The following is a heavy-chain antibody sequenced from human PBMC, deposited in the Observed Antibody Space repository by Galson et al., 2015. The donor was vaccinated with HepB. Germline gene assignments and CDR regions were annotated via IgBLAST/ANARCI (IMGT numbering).Heavy chain of an antibody. Sequence: SLRLSCAASGFTFSSYGMHWVRQAPGKGLEWVAVISYDGSNKYYADSVKGRFTISRDNSKNTLYLQMNSLRAEDTAVYYCAKGSEPYYDFWGGYYRDDWFDPWGQGTLVTVSS. CDR1: GFTFSSYG. CDR2: ISYDGSNK. J-gene: IGHJ5*02. V-gene: IGHV3-30*18. D-gene: IGHD3-3*01. CDR3: AKGSEPYYDFWGGYYRDDWFDP.